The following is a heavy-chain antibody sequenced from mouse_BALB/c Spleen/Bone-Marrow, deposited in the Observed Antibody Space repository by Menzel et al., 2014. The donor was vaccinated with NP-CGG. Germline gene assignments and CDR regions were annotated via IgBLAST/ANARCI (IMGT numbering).Heavy chain of an antibody. J-gene: IGHJ4*01. V-gene: IGHV1-54*01. CDR1: GYAFTNYL. CDR2: FNPGSGGT. CDR3: ARSLLRLQNAMDY. D-gene: IGHD1-2*01. Sequence: QVQLQQSGAELVRPGTSEKGSCKASGYAFTNYLIEWVKQRPGQGLAWNGVFNPGSGGTNYNEKFKGKATLTADKSSSTAYMQLSSLTSDDSADYFCARSLLRLQNAMDYWGQGPSVTVSS.